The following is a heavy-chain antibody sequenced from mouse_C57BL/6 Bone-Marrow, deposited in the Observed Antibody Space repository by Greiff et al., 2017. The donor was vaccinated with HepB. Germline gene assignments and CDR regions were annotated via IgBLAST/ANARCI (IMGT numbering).Heavy chain of an antibody. J-gene: IGHJ3*01. CDR3: ARHGFYYYGSSPFAY. V-gene: IGHV1-47*01. CDR1: GYTFTTYP. Sequence: VKLVESGAELVKPGASVKMSCKASGYTFTTYPIEWMKQNHGKSLEWIGNFHPYNDDTKYNEKFKGKATLTVEKSSSTVYLELSRLTSDDSAVYYCARHGFYYYGSSPFAYWGQGTLVTVSA. CDR2: FHPYNDDT. D-gene: IGHD1-1*01.